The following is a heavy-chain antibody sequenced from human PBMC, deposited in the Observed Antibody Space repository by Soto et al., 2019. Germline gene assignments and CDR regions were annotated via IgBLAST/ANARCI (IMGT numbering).Heavy chain of an antibody. J-gene: IGHJ3*02. Sequence: SQTLSLTCAISGDSVSSNSAAWNWIRQSPSRGLEWLGRTYYRSKWYNDYAVSVKSRITINPDTSKNQFSLQLNPVTPEDTAVYYCARTYYYDSSGLNDAFDIWGQGTMVTVSS. CDR2: TYYRSKWYN. V-gene: IGHV6-1*01. D-gene: IGHD3-22*01. CDR1: GDSVSSNSAA. CDR3: ARTYYYDSSGLNDAFDI.